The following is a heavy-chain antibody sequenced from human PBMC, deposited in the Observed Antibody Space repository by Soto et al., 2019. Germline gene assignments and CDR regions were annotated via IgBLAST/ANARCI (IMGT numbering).Heavy chain of an antibody. V-gene: IGHV3-48*03. D-gene: IGHD3-3*02. CDR1: GFTFNSYE. J-gene: IGHJ4*02. CDR3: ARSPFLDFN. Sequence: EVQLVESGGGLVQPGGSLRLSCAASGFTFNSYEMNWVRQAPGKGLEWVSYISSSGSTIYYADSVKGRFTISRDNAKNSLYLQMNSLRAEDTAVYYCARSPFLDFNWGQGTLVTVSS. CDR2: ISSSGSTI.